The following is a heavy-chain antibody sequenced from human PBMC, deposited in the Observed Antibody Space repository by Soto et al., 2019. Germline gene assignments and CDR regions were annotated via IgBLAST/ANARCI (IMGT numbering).Heavy chain of an antibody. Sequence: ASVKVSCKASGYTFTSYGISWVRQAPGQGLEWMGWISAYNGNTNYAQKLQGRVTMTTDTPTTTAYMELRSLRSEDTAMYYCARASDILTGYRRLYYGMDVWGQGTTVTVSS. V-gene: IGHV1-18*01. J-gene: IGHJ6*02. CDR2: ISAYNGNT. CDR1: GYTFTSYG. CDR3: ARASDILTGYRRLYYGMDV. D-gene: IGHD3-9*01.